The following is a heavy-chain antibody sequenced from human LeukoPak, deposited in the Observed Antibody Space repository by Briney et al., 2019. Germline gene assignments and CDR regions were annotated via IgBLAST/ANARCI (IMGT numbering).Heavy chain of an antibody. CDR3: ARGPTAISLDY. CDR1: GGSISSYY. J-gene: IGHJ4*02. CDR2: INHSGST. Sequence: SETLSLTCTVSGGSISSYYWSWIRQPPGKGLEWIGEINHSGSTNYNPSLKSRVTISVDTSKNQFSLKLSSVTAADTAVYYCARGPTAISLDYWGQGTLVTVSS. V-gene: IGHV4-34*01.